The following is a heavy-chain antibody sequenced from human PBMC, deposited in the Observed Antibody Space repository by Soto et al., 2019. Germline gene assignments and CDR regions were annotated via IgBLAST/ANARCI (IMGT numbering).Heavy chain of an antibody. CDR1: GFTFSSCA. CDR3: AKRRGAGAHFDY. V-gene: IGHV3-23*01. Sequence: HPGGSLRLSCAASGFTFSSCAMGWVRQGPGKGLEWVAVVSIGGSTHYADSVRGRFTISRDNSKNTLSLQMNSLTAEDTAVYFCAKRRGAGAHFDYWGQGALVTVSS. D-gene: IGHD2-15*01. J-gene: IGHJ4*02. CDR2: VSIGGST.